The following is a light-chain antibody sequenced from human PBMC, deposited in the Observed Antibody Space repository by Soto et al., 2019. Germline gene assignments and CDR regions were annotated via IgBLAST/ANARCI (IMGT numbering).Light chain of an antibody. CDR2: SNN. Sequence: QSVLTQPPSAPGTPGQRVTISCSGSSSNIGSNTVNWYQQLPGTAPKLLIYSNNQRPSGVPDRFSGSKSGTSASLAISGLQSEDEADYYCAAWDDSLNGPYVVFGGGTKLTV. CDR3: AAWDDSLNGPYVV. CDR1: SSNIGSNT. V-gene: IGLV1-44*01. J-gene: IGLJ2*01.